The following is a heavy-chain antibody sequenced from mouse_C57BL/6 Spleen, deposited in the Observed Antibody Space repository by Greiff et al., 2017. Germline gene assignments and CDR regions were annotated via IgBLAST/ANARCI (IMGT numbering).Heavy chain of an antibody. CDR1: GFTFSDYY. Sequence: EVKLVESEGGLVQPGSSMKLSCTASGFTFSDYYMAWVRPVPETGLEWVANINYDGSSTYYLDSFKSRFIISRENAKNSLYLEMSSLKSEDTATYYCARVDLWYFDYGGQGTTLTVSS. CDR2: INYDGSST. V-gene: IGHV5-16*01. J-gene: IGHJ2*01. D-gene: IGHD6-1*01. CDR3: ARVDLWYFDY.